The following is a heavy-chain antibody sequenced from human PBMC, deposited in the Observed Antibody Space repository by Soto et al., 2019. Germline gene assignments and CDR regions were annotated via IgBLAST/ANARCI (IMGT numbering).Heavy chain of an antibody. J-gene: IGHJ4*02. D-gene: IGHD5-18*01. Sequence: LSLTCTVSGGSISSYYWSWIRQPPGKGLEWIGYIYYSGSTNYNPSLKSRVTISVGTSKNQFSLKLSSVTAADTAVYYCARDKGAAMAPFGFDYWGQGTLVTVSS. V-gene: IGHV4-59*01. CDR2: IYYSGST. CDR3: ARDKGAAMAPFGFDY. CDR1: GGSISSYY.